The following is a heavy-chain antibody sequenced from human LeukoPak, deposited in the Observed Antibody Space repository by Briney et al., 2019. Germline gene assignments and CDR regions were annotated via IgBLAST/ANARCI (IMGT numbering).Heavy chain of an antibody. CDR3: ARASWVSSTDAVR. D-gene: IGHD3-16*01. Sequence: GGSLRLSCAASGLSFSTSAMSWVRQGPARGLEWVSSIRGNGETSYADSVKGRFTLSSDSSRNTVYLQLNNLRVEDTAIYYCARASWVSSTDAVRWGQGTLVTVSS. CDR2: IRGNGET. J-gene: IGHJ4*02. V-gene: IGHV3-23*01. CDR1: GLSFSTSA.